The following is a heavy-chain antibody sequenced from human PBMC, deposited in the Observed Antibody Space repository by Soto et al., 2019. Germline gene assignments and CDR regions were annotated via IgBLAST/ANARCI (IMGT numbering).Heavy chain of an antibody. V-gene: IGHV3-23*01. CDR2: ISGSGGST. CDR3: AKPITIFGVVISDFGY. J-gene: IGHJ4*02. D-gene: IGHD3-3*01. Sequence: EVQLLESGGGLVQPGGSLRLSCAASGFTFSSYAMSWVRQAPGKGLEWVSAISGSGGSTYYADSVKGRFTISRDNSKNTLYLQMNSLRAEDTAVYYCAKPITIFGVVISDFGYWGQGTLVTVSS. CDR1: GFTFSSYA.